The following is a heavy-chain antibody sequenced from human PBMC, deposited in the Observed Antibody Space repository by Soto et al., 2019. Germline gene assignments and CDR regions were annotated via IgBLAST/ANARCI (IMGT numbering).Heavy chain of an antibody. V-gene: IGHV4-31*03. J-gene: IGHJ4*02. CDR3: ARGLSVTLFDF. Sequence: QVPLQESGPGLVQPSQTLSLACTVSGDSISSGGYYWSGIRQHPGKGLEWIGYIYYSGSTFYNPSLKRRVTISVDTSKNQFSLKLSSVTAADTAVYYCARGLSVTLFDFWGQGTRVTVSS. CDR1: GDSISSGGYY. D-gene: IGHD4-17*01. CDR2: IYYSGST.